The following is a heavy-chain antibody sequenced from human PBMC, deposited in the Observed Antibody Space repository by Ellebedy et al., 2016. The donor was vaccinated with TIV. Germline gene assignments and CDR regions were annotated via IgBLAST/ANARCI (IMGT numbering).Heavy chain of an antibody. V-gene: IGHV3-7*01. CDR3: ARTYQTAMVRGVISPCDY. CDR1: RFTFSSHW. CDR2: VKQDGTEE. Sequence: GESLKISCAASRFTFSSHWMTWVRQAPGKGLEWVANVKQDGTEEYYVDSVKGRFTISRDNAKNSLYLQMNSLRAEDTAVYYCARTYQTAMVRGVISPCDYWGQGTLVTVSS. D-gene: IGHD3-10*01. J-gene: IGHJ4*02.